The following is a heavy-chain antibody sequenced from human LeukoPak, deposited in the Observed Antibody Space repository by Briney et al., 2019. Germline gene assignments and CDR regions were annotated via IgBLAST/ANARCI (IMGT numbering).Heavy chain of an antibody. CDR3: ARGREAVEMATISDY. CDR1: GYTFTSYG. D-gene: IGHD5-24*01. CDR2: ISAYNGST. Sequence: ASVKVSCKASGYTFTSYGISWVRQAPGQGPEWMGWISAYNGSTNYAQKLQGRVTMTKDTSTSTAYMELRSLRSDDTAVYYCARGREAVEMATISDYWGQGTLVTVSS. J-gene: IGHJ4*02. V-gene: IGHV1-18*01.